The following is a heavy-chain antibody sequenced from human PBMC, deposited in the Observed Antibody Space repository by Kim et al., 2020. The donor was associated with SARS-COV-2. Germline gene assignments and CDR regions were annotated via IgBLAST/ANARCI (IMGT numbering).Heavy chain of an antibody. V-gene: IGHV3-23*01. CDR1: GFTFSSYA. CDR3: AKVGGYDYVWGTISLVKSFAFEI. Sequence: GGSLRLSCAASGFTFSSYAMSWVRQAPGKGLEWVSAISGSGGSTYYADSVKGRFTISRDNSKNTLYLQMNSLRAEDTAVYYCAKVGGYDYVWGTISLVKSFAFEIWGQGTMVTVSS. D-gene: IGHD3-16*01. CDR2: ISGSGGST. J-gene: IGHJ3*02.